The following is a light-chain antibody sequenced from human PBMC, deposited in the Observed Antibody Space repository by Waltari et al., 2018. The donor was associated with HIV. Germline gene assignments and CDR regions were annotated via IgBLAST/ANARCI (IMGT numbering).Light chain of an antibody. V-gene: IGLV1-44*01. Sequence: QYVLTQPPPASGTPGQRVTISCSGRRSNIGRTTVSWYQQLPGTAPKLFIYSNKQRPSGVPDRFSGSKSGTSASLAISGLQSEDEADYYCAAWDDSLNGWVFGGGTKLTVV. J-gene: IGLJ3*02. CDR3: AAWDDSLNGWV. CDR2: SNK. CDR1: RSNIGRTT.